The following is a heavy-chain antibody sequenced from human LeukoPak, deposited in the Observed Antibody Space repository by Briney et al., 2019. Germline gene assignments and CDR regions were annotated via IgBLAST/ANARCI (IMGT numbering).Heavy chain of an antibody. Sequence: SQTLSLTCTVSGGSISSGDYYWSWIRQPPGKGLEWIGYIYHSGSTYYNPSLKSRVTISVDTSKNQFSLKLSSVTAADTAVYYCARDGAWNDPTGDYWGQGTLVTVSS. J-gene: IGHJ4*02. CDR1: GGSISSGDYY. CDR3: ARDGAWNDPTGDY. CDR2: IYHSGST. V-gene: IGHV4-30-4*01. D-gene: IGHD1-1*01.